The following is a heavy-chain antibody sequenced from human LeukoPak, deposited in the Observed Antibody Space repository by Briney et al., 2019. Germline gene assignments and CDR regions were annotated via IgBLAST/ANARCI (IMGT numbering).Heavy chain of an antibody. J-gene: IGHJ4*02. D-gene: IGHD3-22*01. CDR2: IIPILGIA. V-gene: IGHV1-69*04. Sequence: ASVKVSCKASGGTFSSYAISWVRQAPGQGLEWMGRIIPILGIANYAQKFQGRVTITADKSTSTAYMELSSLRSEDTAVYYCARDGLDYYDSSGYYYYFDYWGQGTLVTVSS. CDR3: ARDGLDYYDSSGYYYYFDY. CDR1: GGTFSSYA.